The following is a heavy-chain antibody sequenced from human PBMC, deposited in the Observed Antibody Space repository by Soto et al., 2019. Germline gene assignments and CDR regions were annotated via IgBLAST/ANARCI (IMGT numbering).Heavy chain of an antibody. V-gene: IGHV1-3*01. D-gene: IGHD2-15*01. CDR3: ARGCSGGSCYFDY. J-gene: IGHJ4*02. CDR2: INAGNGNT. Sequence: QVQLVQSGAEVKKPGASVKVSCKASGYTFTSYAMHWVRQAPGQRLEWMGWINAGNGNTKYSQKFQGRVTITRDTSASTSYMELSSLRSEDTAVYYCARGCSGGSCYFDYWGQGTLVTVSS. CDR1: GYTFTSYA.